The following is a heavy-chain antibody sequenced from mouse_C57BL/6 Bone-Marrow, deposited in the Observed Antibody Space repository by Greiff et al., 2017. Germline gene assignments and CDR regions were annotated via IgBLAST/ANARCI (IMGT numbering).Heavy chain of an antibody. CDR2: INPGSGGT. CDR1: GYAFTNYL. V-gene: IGHV1-54*01. CDR3: ARSKNWGSWFAY. D-gene: IGHD4-1*01. J-gene: IGHJ3*01. Sequence: VPLQESGAELVRPGTSVKVSCKASGYAFTNYLIEWVKQRPGQGLEWIGVINPGSGGTNYHEKFKGKATLTADKSSSTAYMQLRSLTSEDSAVYFCARSKNWGSWFAYWGQGTLVTVSA.